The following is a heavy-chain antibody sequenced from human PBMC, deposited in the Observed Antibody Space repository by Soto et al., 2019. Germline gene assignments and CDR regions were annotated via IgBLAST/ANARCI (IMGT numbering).Heavy chain of an antibody. D-gene: IGHD2-15*01. V-gene: IGHV4-59*01. J-gene: IGHJ6*03. CDR3: ARGGRNCSGGTCYAPYYMDV. CDR1: GGSISSYY. CDR2: VHYSGST. Sequence: QVQLQESGPGLVKPSEPLSLTCTVSGGSISSYYWSWFRQPPGKGLEWMGYVHYSGSTNYNPSLKSRVTISLDTSKNQFSLKLTSVTAADTAVYFCARGGRNCSGGTCYAPYYMDVWGKRTTVTVSS.